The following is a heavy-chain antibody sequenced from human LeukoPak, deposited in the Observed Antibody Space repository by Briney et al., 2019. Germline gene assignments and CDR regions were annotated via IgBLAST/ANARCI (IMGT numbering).Heavy chain of an antibody. D-gene: IGHD2-2*01. V-gene: IGHV3-23*01. CDR2: ISGSGGST. J-gene: IGHJ5*02. CDR1: GFTFSSYA. Sequence: GGSLRLSCAASGFTFSSYAMSWVRQAPGKGLEWVSAISGSGGSTYYADSVKGRFTISRDNSKNTLYLQMNSLRAEDTAVYCCAKDEGDIVVVPAAALDPWGQGTLVTVSS. CDR3: AKDEGDIVVVPAAALDP.